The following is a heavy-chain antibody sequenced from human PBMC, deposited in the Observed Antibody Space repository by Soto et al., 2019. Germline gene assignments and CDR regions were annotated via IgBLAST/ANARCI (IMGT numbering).Heavy chain of an antibody. J-gene: IGHJ4*02. CDR2: ISSSSSTI. CDR3: ARGMTTTDFDY. D-gene: IGHD4-17*01. V-gene: IGHV3-48*01. CDR1: GFTFSSYS. Sequence: QPGGSLRLSCAASGFTFSSYSMNWVRQAPGKGLEWVSYISSSSSTIYYADSVKGRFTISRDNAKNSLYLQMNSLRAEDTAVYYCARGMTTTDFDYWGQGTLVTVSS.